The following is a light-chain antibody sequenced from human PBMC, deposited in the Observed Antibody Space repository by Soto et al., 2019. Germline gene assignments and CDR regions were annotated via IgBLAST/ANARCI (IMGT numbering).Light chain of an antibody. Sequence: QSALTQPRSVSGSPGQSVTISCTGTSSDVGGYNYVSWYQQHPGKAPKLMSYDVSKRPSGVPDRFSGSKSGNTASLTISGLQAEYEADYYCCSYAGSYTFYVFGTGTKLTVL. J-gene: IGLJ1*01. V-gene: IGLV2-11*01. CDR3: CSYAGSYTFYV. CDR1: SSDVGGYNY. CDR2: DVS.